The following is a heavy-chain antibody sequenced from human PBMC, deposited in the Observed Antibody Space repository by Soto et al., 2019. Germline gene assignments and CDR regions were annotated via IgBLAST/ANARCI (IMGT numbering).Heavy chain of an antibody. D-gene: IGHD3-22*01. V-gene: IGHV5-10-1*01. CDR1: GYSFAGYW. CDR2: IDPSDSQT. CDR3: SRPIYQSDRGPNSLRYTDS. J-gene: IGHJ1*01. Sequence: GQSLKISCKGSGYSFAGYWITWVRQQPGKGLEWMGRIDPSDSQTYYSPSFRGHVTISVTKSITTVFLQWSSLRASDTAMYYCSRPIYQSDRGPNSLRYTDSRGQGTSVTVSS.